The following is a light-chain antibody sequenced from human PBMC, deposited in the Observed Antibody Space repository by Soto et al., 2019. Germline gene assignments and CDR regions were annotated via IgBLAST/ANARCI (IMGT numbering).Light chain of an antibody. Sequence: QPVLTQSPSASASLGASVKLTCTLSSGHSSYAIAWHQQQTEKGPRYLMKLNSDGSHNKGDGIPDRFSGSSSGAERYLTISSLQSEDEADYYCQTWGTGIVVFGAGTKLTVL. V-gene: IGLV4-69*01. CDR3: QTWGTGIVV. CDR1: SGHSSYA. CDR2: LNSDGSH. J-gene: IGLJ3*02.